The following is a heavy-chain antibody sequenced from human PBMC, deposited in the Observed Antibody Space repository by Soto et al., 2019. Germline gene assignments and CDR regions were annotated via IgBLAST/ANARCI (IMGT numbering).Heavy chain of an antibody. J-gene: IGHJ4*02. CDR1: GFTFSSYA. V-gene: IGHV3-23*01. Sequence: EVQLLESGGGLVQPGGSLRLSCAASGFTFSSYAMSWVRQAPGKGLEWVSAISGSGGSTYYADSVKGRFTISRDNYKNTLYLQKNSLRAEGTAVYYCHAGTVTNWANYDYWGQGTMVTVSS. D-gene: IGHD4-17*01. CDR3: HAGTVTNWANYDY. CDR2: ISGSGGST.